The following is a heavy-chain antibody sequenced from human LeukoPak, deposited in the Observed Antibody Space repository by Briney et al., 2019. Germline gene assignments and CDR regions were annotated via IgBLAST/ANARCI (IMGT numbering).Heavy chain of an antibody. CDR2: IYYSGST. Sequence: SETLSLTCTVSGGSISSYYWSWIRQPPGKGLEWFGYIYYSGSTNYNPSLKSRVTISVDTSKNQFSLKLSSVTAADTAVYYCARDQRAAAAFDYWGQGTLVTVSS. CDR1: GGSISSYY. D-gene: IGHD6-13*01. J-gene: IGHJ4*02. V-gene: IGHV4-59*12. CDR3: ARDQRAAAAFDY.